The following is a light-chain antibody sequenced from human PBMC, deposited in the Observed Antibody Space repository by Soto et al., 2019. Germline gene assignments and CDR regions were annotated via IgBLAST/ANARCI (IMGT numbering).Light chain of an antibody. CDR1: QSVTRY. J-gene: IGKJ5*01. CDR3: QQTYSTPIT. V-gene: IGKV1-39*01. CDR2: TAS. Sequence: DIQMTQSPSSLSASVGDRVTITCRASQSVTRYLNWYQRKPGKAPKLLIYTASNLQGGVPSRFTGSGSGTYFPLTISSLQPEDFATYYCQQTYSTPITFGQGTRLEIK.